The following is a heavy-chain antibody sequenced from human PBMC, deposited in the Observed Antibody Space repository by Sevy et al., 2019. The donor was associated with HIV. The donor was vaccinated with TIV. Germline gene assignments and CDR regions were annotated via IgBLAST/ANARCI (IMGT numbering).Heavy chain of an antibody. Sequence: GGSLRLSCTASGFSISGYGMHWVRQVPGKGLEWVAIIWYDGTNKDYTDSVKGRFTITRDNSKNTLYLQMNSLRVEDTAVYYCARESLAVAGIGYYFNYWGQETLVTVSS. CDR3: ARESLAVAGIGYYFNY. CDR2: IWYDGTNK. CDR1: GFSISGYG. D-gene: IGHD6-19*01. J-gene: IGHJ4*02. V-gene: IGHV3-33*01.